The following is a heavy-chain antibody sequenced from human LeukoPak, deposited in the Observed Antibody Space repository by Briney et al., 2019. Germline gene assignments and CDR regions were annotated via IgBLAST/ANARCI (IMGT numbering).Heavy chain of an antibody. CDR2: IYYSGST. CDR3: ARVATQQLVPYNYYYYGMDV. CDR1: GGSISSYY. V-gene: IGHV4-59*12. D-gene: IGHD6-13*01. Sequence: SETLSLTCTVSGGSISSYYWSWIRQPPGKGLEWIGYIYYSGSTNYNPSLKSRVTISVDTSKNQFSLKLSSVTAADTAVYYCARVATQQLVPYNYYYYGMDVWGQGTTVTVFS. J-gene: IGHJ6*02.